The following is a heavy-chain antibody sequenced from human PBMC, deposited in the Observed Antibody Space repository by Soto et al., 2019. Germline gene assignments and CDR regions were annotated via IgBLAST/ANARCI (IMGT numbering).Heavy chain of an antibody. CDR2: ISGSGGST. J-gene: IGHJ4*02. V-gene: IGHV3-23*01. CDR1: GFTFSSYA. D-gene: IGHD3-22*01. Sequence: GGSLRLSCAASGFTFSSYAMSWVRQAPGKGLEWVSAISGSGGSTYYADSVKGRFTISRDNSKNTLYLQMNSLRAEDTAVYYCAKDTGRYYYDSSGYYDGYWGQGTLVTVSS. CDR3: AKDTGRYYYDSSGYYDGY.